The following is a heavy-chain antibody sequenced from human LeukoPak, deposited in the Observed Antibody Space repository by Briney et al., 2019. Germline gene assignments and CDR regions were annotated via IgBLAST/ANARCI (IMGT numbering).Heavy chain of an antibody. CDR3: AREGDYGSYFDN. V-gene: IGHV4-59*01. CDR1: GGSISSYY. CDR2: FYYTGST. J-gene: IGHJ4*02. Sequence: GSLSLTCTVSGGSISSYYWSWIRQPPGKGLEWIGSFYYTGSTNYNPSLKSRVTISVDTSKNQFSLKLSSVTAADTAVYYCAREGDYGSYFDNWGQGTLVTVSS. D-gene: IGHD4-17*01.